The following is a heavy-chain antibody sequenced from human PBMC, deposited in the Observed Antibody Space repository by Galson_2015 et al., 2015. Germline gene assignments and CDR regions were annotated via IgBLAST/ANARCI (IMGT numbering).Heavy chain of an antibody. Sequence: SLRLSCAISGFTFQNFAMTWVRQPPGKGLEWVAITSSGGGDSYYADSVKGRFHIFRDHSRNALYLQMNSLRGEDSAVYYCARALRAGAARPGPFDSWGQGTLVTVSS. D-gene: IGHD6-6*01. V-gene: IGHV3-23*01. J-gene: IGHJ4*02. CDR3: ARALRAGAARPGPFDS. CDR1: GFTFQNFA. CDR2: TSSGGGDS.